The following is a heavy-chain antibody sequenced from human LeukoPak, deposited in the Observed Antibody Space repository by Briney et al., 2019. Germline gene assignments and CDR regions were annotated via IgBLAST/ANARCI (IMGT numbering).Heavy chain of an antibody. J-gene: IGHJ4*02. D-gene: IGHD1-26*01. CDR3: ARVISGSLYY. Sequence: VASVKVSCKASGYTFTGYYIHWVRQAPGQGLEWMGWINPNSGGTNYAQNFQGRVTMTRDTSISTAYMELSRPRPDDMAVYYCARVISGSLYYWGQGTLVTVSS. CDR2: INPNSGGT. V-gene: IGHV1-2*02. CDR1: GYTFTGYY.